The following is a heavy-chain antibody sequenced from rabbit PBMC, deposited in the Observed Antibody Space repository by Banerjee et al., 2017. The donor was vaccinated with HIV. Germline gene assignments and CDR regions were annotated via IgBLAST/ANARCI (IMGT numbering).Heavy chain of an antibody. V-gene: IGHV1S45*01. CDR1: GFSFSNKYV. CDR3: ARDLAAVTGWNFGL. J-gene: IGHJ3*01. Sequence: QEQLEESGGDLVKPEGSLTLTCTASGFSFSNKYVMSWVRQAPGKGLEWIACINTSSGNTVYVTWAKGRFTISKTSWTTVTLQMTSLTAADTATYFCARDLAAVTGWNFGLGGQGTLVTVS. D-gene: IGHD7-1*01. CDR2: INTSSGNT.